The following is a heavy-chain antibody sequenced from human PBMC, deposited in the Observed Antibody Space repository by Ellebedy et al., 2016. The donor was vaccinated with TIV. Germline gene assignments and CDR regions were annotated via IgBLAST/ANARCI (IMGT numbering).Heavy chain of an antibody. Sequence: PGGSLRLSCAASGFTFSGYYMSWFRQAPGKGPEWVSYISYSGDLMYYADSVKGRFTTSRDNAENSLYLQMNSLRAEAMAVYYCARLGVIAAAGASDYWGQGTLVIVSS. J-gene: IGHJ4*02. D-gene: IGHD6-13*01. CDR2: ISYSGDLM. CDR1: GFTFSGYY. V-gene: IGHV3-11*01. CDR3: ARLGVIAAAGASDY.